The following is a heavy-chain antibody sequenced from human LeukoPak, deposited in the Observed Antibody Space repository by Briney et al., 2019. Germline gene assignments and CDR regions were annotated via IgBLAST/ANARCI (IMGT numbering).Heavy chain of an antibody. D-gene: IGHD3-22*01. V-gene: IGHV4-38-2*02. CDR2: IYHSGST. CDR3: ARAPPPYYYDSSEPFDI. J-gene: IGHJ3*02. Sequence: SETLSLTCTVSGYSISSGYYWGWIRQPPGKGLEWIGSIYHSGSTYYNPSLKSRVTISVDTSKNQFSLKLSSVTAADTAVYYCARAPPPYYYDSSEPFDIWGQGTMVTVSS. CDR1: GYSISSGYY.